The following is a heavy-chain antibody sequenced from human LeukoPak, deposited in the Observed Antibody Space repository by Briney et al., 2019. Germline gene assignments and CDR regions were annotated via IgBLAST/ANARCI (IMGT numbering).Heavy chain of an antibody. D-gene: IGHD3-22*01. CDR3: AKDQWSYYDSSGYFPDAFDI. CDR1: GFTFSSYA. Sequence: GGSLRLSCAASGFTFSSYAMSWVRQAPGKGLEWVSAISGSGGSTYYADSVKGRFTISRDNSKNTLYLQMNSLRAEDTAVYYCAKDQWSYYDSSGYFPDAFDIWGQGTMVTVSS. V-gene: IGHV3-23*01. J-gene: IGHJ3*02. CDR2: ISGSGGST.